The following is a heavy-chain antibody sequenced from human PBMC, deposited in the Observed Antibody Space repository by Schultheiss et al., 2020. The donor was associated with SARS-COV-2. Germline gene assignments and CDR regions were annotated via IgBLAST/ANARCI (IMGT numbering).Heavy chain of an antibody. V-gene: IGHV3-11*04. CDR1: GFTFSDYY. D-gene: IGHD5-24*01. CDR3: ARDHGDGYILNFDY. CDR2: ISSSGSTI. J-gene: IGHJ4*02. Sequence: SCAASGFTFSDYYMSWIRQAPGKGLEWVSYISSSGSTIYYADSVKGRFTISRDNAKNSLYLQMNSLRDEDTAVYYCARDHGDGYILNFDYWGQGTLVTVSS.